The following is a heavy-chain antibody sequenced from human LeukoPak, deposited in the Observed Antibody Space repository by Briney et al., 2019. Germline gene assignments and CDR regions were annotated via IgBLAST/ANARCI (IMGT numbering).Heavy chain of an antibody. CDR1: GFTFSSYA. D-gene: IGHD6-13*01. J-gene: IGHJ4*02. Sequence: PGGSLRLSCAASGFTFSSYATHWVRQAPGKGLEYVSAISSNGGSTYYANSVKGRFTISRDNSKNTLYLQMGSLRAEDMAVYYCARDGIAARAFDYWGQGTLVTVSS. CDR2: ISSNGGST. CDR3: ARDGIAARAFDY. V-gene: IGHV3-64*01.